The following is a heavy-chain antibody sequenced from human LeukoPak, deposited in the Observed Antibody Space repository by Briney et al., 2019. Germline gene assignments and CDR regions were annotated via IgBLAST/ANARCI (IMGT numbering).Heavy chain of an antibody. D-gene: IGHD6-19*01. CDR3: AKDLNPRYSRYSSGWFDAFDI. V-gene: IGHV3-9*01. Sequence: PGGSLRLSCAASGFTFDDYAMHWVRQAPGKGLEWVSGISWNSGSIGYADSVKGRFTISRDNAKNSLYLQMNSLRAEDTALYYCAKDLNPRYSRYSSGWFDAFDIWGQGTMVTVSS. CDR1: GFTFDDYA. J-gene: IGHJ3*02. CDR2: ISWNSGSI.